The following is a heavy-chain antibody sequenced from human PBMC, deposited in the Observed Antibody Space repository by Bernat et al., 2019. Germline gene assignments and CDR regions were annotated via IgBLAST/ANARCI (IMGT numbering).Heavy chain of an antibody. CDR1: GFTFSSYS. CDR3: ASLWYGDLRDSYYYYGMDV. D-gene: IGHD4-17*01. J-gene: IGHJ6*02. CDR2: ISSSISTL. Sequence: EVQLVESGGGLVQPGGSLRLSCAASGFTFSSYSMNWVRQAPGKGLEWVSYISSSISTLYYADYVKGRFTISRDNDKNSLYLQMNSLRDEDTAVYYCASLWYGDLRDSYYYYGMDVWGQGTTVTVSS. V-gene: IGHV3-48*02.